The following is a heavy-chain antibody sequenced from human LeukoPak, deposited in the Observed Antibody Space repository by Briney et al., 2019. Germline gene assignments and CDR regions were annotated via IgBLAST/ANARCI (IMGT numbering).Heavy chain of an antibody. CDR2: INPNSGGT. CDR1: GYTFTNYA. CDR3: ASKVYGDYHDAFDI. Sequence: GASVKVSCKASGYTFTNYAMNWVRQAPGQGLEWMGWINPNSGGTNYAQKFQGRVTMTRDTSISTAYMELSRLRSDDTAVYYCASKVYGDYHDAFDIWAKGQWSPSLQ. D-gene: IGHD4-17*01. J-gene: IGHJ3*02. V-gene: IGHV1-2*02.